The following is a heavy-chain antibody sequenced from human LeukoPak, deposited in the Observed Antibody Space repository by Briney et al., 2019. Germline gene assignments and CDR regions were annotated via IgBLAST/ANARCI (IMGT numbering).Heavy chain of an antibody. CDR1: GYSISSGYY. Sequence: SETLSLTCAVSGYSISSGYYWGWIRQPPGKGLEWIGSIYHSGSTYYNPSLKSRVTISVDTSKNQFSLKLSSVTAADTAVYYCARDQYSSSSRLFDDWGQGTLVTVSS. CDR3: ARDQYSSSSRLFDD. J-gene: IGHJ4*02. V-gene: IGHV4-38-2*02. CDR2: IYHSGST. D-gene: IGHD6-13*01.